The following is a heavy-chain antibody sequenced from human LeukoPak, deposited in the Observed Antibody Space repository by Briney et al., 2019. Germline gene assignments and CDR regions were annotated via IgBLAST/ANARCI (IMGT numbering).Heavy chain of an antibody. V-gene: IGHV4-30-2*01. D-gene: IGHD6-19*01. J-gene: IGHJ5*02. CDR3: ARIADQWWFDP. CDR1: GGSISSGGFS. CDR2: IYRSGST. Sequence: SQTLSLTCAVSGGSISSGGFSLTWIRQPPGKGLEWIGYIYRSGSTYYSPSLESRVTISVDRSKNQFSLNLSSVTAADTAVYYCARIADQWWFDPWGQGTLVTVSS.